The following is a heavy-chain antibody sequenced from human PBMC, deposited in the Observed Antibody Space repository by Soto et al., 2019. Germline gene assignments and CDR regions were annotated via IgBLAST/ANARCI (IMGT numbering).Heavy chain of an antibody. J-gene: IGHJ4*02. D-gene: IGHD5-12*01. CDR3: ARAISGYGT. CDR2: INAGNGDT. CDR1: GLSYTTYA. Sequence: VQLVQSGAEVKKPGASVRISCTASGLSYTTYAIHWVRQAPGQGLEWMGWINAGNGDTRYSQRFQGRVTLTRDTSATTTYMDLSSLRSEDASIYYCARAISGYGTWGQGTLVTVSS. V-gene: IGHV1-3*01.